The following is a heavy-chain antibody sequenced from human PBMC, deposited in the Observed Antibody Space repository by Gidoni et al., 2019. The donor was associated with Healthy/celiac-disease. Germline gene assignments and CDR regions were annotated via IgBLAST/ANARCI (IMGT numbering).Heavy chain of an antibody. J-gene: IGHJ3*02. Sequence: QVQLQESGPGLVKPSQTPSLTCTVSGGSISSGGYYWSWIRQHPGKGLEWIGYIYYSGSTYYNPSLKSRVTISVDTSKNQFSLKLSSVTAADTAVYYCARDDYYDSSGYYVGSPDSLAFDIWGQGTMVTVSS. CDR2: IYYSGST. CDR1: GGSISSGGYY. CDR3: ARDDYYDSSGYYVGSPDSLAFDI. D-gene: IGHD3-22*01. V-gene: IGHV4-31*03.